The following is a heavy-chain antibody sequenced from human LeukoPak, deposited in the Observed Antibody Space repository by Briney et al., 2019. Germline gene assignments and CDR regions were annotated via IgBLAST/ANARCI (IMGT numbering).Heavy chain of an antibody. Sequence: SETLSLTCTVSGGSISSSSYYWGWIRQPPAKGLERIGSIYYSGSTNYNPSLKSRVTISVDTSKNQFSLKLSSVTAADTAVYYCARENDYYGSGSYLSLGHYFDYWGQGTLVTVSS. V-gene: IGHV4-39*07. CDR3: ARENDYYGSGSYLSLGHYFDY. D-gene: IGHD3-10*01. CDR2: IYYSGST. CDR1: GGSISSSSYY. J-gene: IGHJ4*02.